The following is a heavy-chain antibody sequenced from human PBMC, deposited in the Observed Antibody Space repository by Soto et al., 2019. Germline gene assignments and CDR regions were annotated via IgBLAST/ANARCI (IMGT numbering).Heavy chain of an antibody. CDR2: TRNKVKSYTT. V-gene: IGHV3-72*01. CDR1: GFTFSDHY. J-gene: IGHJ4*02. D-gene: IGHD1-26*01. Sequence: EVQLVESGGGLVQPGGSLRLSCAASGFTFSDHYMDWVRQAPGKGLEWVGRTRNKVKSYTTEYAASVKGRFTIARDEAKNSLYLQMNNLETEDTAVYYCARVVSPGFYVDYWGQGTLVTVSS. CDR3: ARVVSPGFYVDY.